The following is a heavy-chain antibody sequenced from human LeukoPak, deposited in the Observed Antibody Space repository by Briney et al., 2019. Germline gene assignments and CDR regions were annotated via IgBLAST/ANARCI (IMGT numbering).Heavy chain of an antibody. J-gene: IGHJ5*02. V-gene: IGHV3-9*01. CDR3: ARDWGWAFDP. D-gene: IGHD7-27*01. Sequence: GRSLRLSCAASGFTFDDYAMHWVRQAPGKGLEWVSGISWNSGSIGYADSVKGRFTISRDNAKDSLFLELNSLRDEDTAVYYCARDWGWAFDPWGQGTLVTVFS. CDR1: GFTFDDYA. CDR2: ISWNSGSI.